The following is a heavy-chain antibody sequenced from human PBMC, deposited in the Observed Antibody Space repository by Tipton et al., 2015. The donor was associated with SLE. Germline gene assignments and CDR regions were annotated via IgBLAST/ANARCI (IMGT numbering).Heavy chain of an antibody. D-gene: IGHD4-17*01. CDR3: ARIRPGHGDPFDF. Sequence: TLSLTCTVSRDSFVGSPNYWGWIRQPPGKGLEWIGSVYYGGTTYYNPPLKSRVTISVDTSMNQLSLRLTDVTAADTAVYYCARIRPGHGDPFDFWGQGTLVTVSS. CDR2: VYYGGTT. V-gene: IGHV4-39*07. J-gene: IGHJ4*02. CDR1: RDSFVGSPNY.